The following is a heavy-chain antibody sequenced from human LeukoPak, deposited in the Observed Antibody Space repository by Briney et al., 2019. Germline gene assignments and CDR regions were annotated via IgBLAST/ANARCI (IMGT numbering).Heavy chain of an antibody. D-gene: IGHD1-26*01. CDR1: GFTFSSYW. CDR2: INSDGSST. Sequence: GGSLRLSCAASGFTFSSYWMHWVRQAPGKGLVWVSRINSDGSSTSYADSVKGRFTISRDNAKNTLSLQMNSLRAEDTAVYYCARDGGWEVPSYYVDYWGQGTLVTVSS. J-gene: IGHJ4*02. V-gene: IGHV3-74*01. CDR3: ARDGGWEVPSYYVDY.